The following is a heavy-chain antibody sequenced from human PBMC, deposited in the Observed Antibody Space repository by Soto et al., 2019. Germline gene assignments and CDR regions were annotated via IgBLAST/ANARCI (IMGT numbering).Heavy chain of an antibody. V-gene: IGHV3-23*01. CDR1: GFTFSSYA. CDR2: ISGSGGST. J-gene: IGHJ5*02. D-gene: IGHD2-2*01. Sequence: LRLSCAASGFTFSSYAMSWVRQAPGKGLEWVSAISGSGGSTYYADSAKGRFTISRDNSKNTLYLQMNSLRAEDTAVYYCAKVWDIGVYNRCERWGQGTLGTVSS. CDR3: AKVWDIGVYNRCER.